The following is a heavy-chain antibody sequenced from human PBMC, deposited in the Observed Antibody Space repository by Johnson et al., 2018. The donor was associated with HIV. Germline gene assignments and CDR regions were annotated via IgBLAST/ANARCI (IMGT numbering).Heavy chain of an antibody. Sequence: VQLVESGGGLVQPGGSLRLSCAASGFTFSSYWMSWVRQAPGKGLEWVANIKQDGSEKYYVDSVKGRFTISRENAKNSLYLQMNSLRAEDTAVYYCARDPVSHYYDSSGSLDDAFDIWAKGQWSPSLQ. CDR1: GFTFSSYW. CDR2: IKQDGSEK. CDR3: ARDPVSHYYDSSGSLDDAFDI. V-gene: IGHV3-7*01. D-gene: IGHD3-22*01. J-gene: IGHJ3*02.